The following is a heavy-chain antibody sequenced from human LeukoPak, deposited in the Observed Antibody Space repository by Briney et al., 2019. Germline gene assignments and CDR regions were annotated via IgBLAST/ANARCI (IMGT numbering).Heavy chain of an antibody. CDR3: CTGGRYGGS. CDR2: IRNKAEGGTT. V-gene: IGHV3-15*01. CDR1: GFTFSNAW. Sequence: GGSLRLSCAASGFTFSNAWMSWVRQAPGQGLEWVGRIRNKAEGGTTDYAAPVKGRFTISRDDSKSILYLQMNSLETEDTGVYYCCTGGRYGGSWGQGTLVTVSS. J-gene: IGHJ4*02. D-gene: IGHD1-26*01.